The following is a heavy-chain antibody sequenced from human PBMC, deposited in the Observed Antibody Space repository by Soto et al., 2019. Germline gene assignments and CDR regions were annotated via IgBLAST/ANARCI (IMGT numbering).Heavy chain of an antibody. D-gene: IGHD6-19*01. CDR3: ARYVIAVAGFDP. V-gene: IGHV3-7*01. J-gene: IGHJ5*02. CDR1: GFTFSSYW. Sequence: GGSLRLSCAAPGFTFSSYWMSWVRQAPGKGLEWVANIKQDGSEKYYVDSVKGRFTISRDNAKNSLYLQMNSLRAEDTAVYYCARYVIAVAGFDPWGQGTLVTVSS. CDR2: IKQDGSEK.